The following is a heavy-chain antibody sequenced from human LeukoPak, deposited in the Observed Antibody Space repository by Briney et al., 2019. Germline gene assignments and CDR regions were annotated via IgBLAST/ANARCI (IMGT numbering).Heavy chain of an antibody. CDR3: ARDRDGYNYVSIN. V-gene: IGHV1-69*04. CDR2: IIPILGIA. CDR1: GYTFTSYG. Sequence: GASVKVSCKASGYTFTSYGISWVRQAPGQGLEWMGRIIPILGIANYAQKFQGRVTITADKSTSTAYMELSSLRSEDTAVYYCARDRDGYNYVSINWGQGTLVTVSS. J-gene: IGHJ4*02. D-gene: IGHD5-24*01.